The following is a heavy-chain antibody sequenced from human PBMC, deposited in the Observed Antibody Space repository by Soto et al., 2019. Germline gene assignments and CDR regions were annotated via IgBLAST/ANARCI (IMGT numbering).Heavy chain of an antibody. V-gene: IGHV1-24*01. D-gene: IGHD2-2*01. J-gene: IGHJ5*02. CDR2: FDPEDGET. Sequence: GASVKVSCKVSAYTLTELSMHWVRQAPGKGLEWMGGFDPEDGETIYAQKFQGRVTMTEDTSTDTAYMELSSLRSEDTAVYYCATLVVPAATVTTIFWFDPWGQGTLVTVSS. CDR3: ATLVVPAATVTTIFWFDP. CDR1: AYTLTELS.